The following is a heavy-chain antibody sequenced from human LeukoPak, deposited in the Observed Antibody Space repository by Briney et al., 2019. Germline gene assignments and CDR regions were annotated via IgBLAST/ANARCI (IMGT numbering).Heavy chain of an antibody. CDR1: GFTFSSYS. CDR2: ISSSSSYI. CDR3: ARGLPRPMVVAASWFDP. J-gene: IGHJ5*02. V-gene: IGHV3-21*01. D-gene: IGHD2-15*01. Sequence: GGSLRLSCAASGFTFSSYSTNWVRQAPGKGLEWVSSISSSSSYIYYADSVKGRFTISRDNAKNSLYLQMNSLRAEDTAVYYCARGLPRPMVVAASWFDPWGQGTLVTVSS.